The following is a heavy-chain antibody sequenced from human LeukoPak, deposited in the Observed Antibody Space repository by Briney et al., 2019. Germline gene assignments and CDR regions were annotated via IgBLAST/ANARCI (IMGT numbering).Heavy chain of an antibody. V-gene: IGHV4-39*01. D-gene: IGHD3-16*02. Sequence: SETLSLTCTVSGGSISSSSYYWSWIRQPPGKGLEWIGSIYYSGSTYYNPSLKSRVTISVDTSKNQFSLKLSSVTAADTAVYYCAVEKYDYVWGSYRSNWFDPWGQGTLVTVSS. CDR2: IYYSGST. CDR1: GGSISSSSYY. J-gene: IGHJ5*02. CDR3: AVEKYDYVWGSYRSNWFDP.